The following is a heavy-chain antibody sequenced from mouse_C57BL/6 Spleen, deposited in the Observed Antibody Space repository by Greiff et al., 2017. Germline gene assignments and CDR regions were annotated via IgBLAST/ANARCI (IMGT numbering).Heavy chain of an antibody. J-gene: IGHJ3*01. Sequence: EVKLVESGGGLVKPGGSLKLSCAASGFTFSDYGMHWVRQAPEKGLEWVAYISSGSSTIYYADTVKGRFPISRDNAKNTLFLQMTSLRSEDTAMYYCARGNGYFSFAYWGQGTLVTVSA. V-gene: IGHV5-17*01. D-gene: IGHD2-3*01. CDR2: ISSGSSTI. CDR1: GFTFSDYG. CDR3: ARGNGYFSFAY.